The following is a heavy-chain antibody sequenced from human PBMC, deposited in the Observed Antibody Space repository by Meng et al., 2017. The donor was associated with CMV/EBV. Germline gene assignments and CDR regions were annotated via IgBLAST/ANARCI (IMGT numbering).Heavy chain of an antibody. Sequence: SETLSLTCAVYGGSFSGYYWSWIRQPPGKGLEWIGEINHSGSTNYNPSLKSRVTISVDTSKNQFSLKLSSVTAADTAVYYCARGAIYCSGGSCYSGKSDYWGQGTLVTAPQ. J-gene: IGHJ4*02. CDR2: INHSGST. CDR3: ARGAIYCSGGSCYSGKSDY. V-gene: IGHV4-34*01. D-gene: IGHD2-15*01. CDR1: GGSFSGYY.